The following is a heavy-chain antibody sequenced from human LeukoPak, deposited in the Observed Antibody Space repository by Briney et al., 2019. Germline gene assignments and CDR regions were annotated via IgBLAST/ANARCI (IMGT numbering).Heavy chain of an antibody. Sequence: SETLSLTCAVYGGSFSGYYWSWIRQPPGKGLEWIGEINHSGSTNYNPSLKSRVTISVDTSKNQFSLKLSSVTAADTAVYYCASRRYGGNSGGYYYYYYMDVWGKGTTVTVSS. J-gene: IGHJ6*03. CDR1: GGSFSGYY. V-gene: IGHV4-34*01. CDR2: INHSGST. D-gene: IGHD4-23*01. CDR3: ASRRYGGNSGGYYYYYYMDV.